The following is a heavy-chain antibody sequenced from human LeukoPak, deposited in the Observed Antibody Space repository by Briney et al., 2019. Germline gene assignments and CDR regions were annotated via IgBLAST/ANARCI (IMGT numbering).Heavy chain of an antibody. CDR1: GFTFSSYA. CDR2: ISGSGGST. Sequence: GGSLRLSCAASGFTFSSYAMHWVRQAPGKGLEWVSAISGSGGSTYYADSVKGRFTISRDNSKNTLYLQMNSLRAEDTAVYYCAKDRLRYLDWLPDYWGQGTLVTVSS. CDR3: AKDRLRYLDWLPDY. D-gene: IGHD3-9*01. V-gene: IGHV3-23*01. J-gene: IGHJ4*02.